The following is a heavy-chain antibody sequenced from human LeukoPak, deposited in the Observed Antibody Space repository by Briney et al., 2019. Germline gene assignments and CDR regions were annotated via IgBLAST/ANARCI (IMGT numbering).Heavy chain of an antibody. D-gene: IGHD2-15*01. CDR2: IRYDGSNE. Sequence: PGGSLRLSCTTSGFTFSKFGMHWVPQAPDKGLEWLAFIRYDGSNEYSADSVKGRFTISRDNSRNTLFLQMDRLTSEDTAVYYCARDLGIFGDYDYWGQGTLVIVSS. CDR1: GFTFSKFG. V-gene: IGHV3-30*02. CDR3: ARDLGIFGDYDY. J-gene: IGHJ4*02.